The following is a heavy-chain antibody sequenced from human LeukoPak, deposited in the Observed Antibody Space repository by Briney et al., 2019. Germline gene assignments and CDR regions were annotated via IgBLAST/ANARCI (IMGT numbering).Heavy chain of an antibody. J-gene: IGHJ4*02. CDR3: ARGIAEIDY. Sequence: PGGSLTLSCAASAFTFSSYSMSWVRQPPGKGLEWVSFITSSSSTIYYADSVKGRFTISRDNAKKSLYLQMNSLRAEDTAVYYCARGIAEIDYWGQGALVTVSS. CDR1: AFTFSSYS. D-gene: IGHD1-14*01. V-gene: IGHV3-48*01. CDR2: ITSSSSTI.